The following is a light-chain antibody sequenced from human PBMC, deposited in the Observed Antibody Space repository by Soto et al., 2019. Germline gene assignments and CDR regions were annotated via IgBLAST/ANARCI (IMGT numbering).Light chain of an antibody. CDR2: GAS. CDR3: QQYNNWLFT. J-gene: IGKJ3*01. CDR1: QSVSSN. V-gene: IGKV3-15*01. Sequence: EIVMTQSPATLSVSPGERATLSCRASQSVSSNLAWYQQKPGQAPRLLIYGASTRATGIPARFSVSGCGTAFSLTISSLQSEDFAVYYCQQYNNWLFTFGPGTKVDIK.